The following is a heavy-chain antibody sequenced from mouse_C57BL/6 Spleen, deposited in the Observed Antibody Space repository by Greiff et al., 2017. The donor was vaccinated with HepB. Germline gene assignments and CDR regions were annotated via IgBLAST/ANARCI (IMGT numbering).Heavy chain of an antibody. CDR2: ISSGSSTI. J-gene: IGHJ4*01. CDR1: GFTFSDYG. V-gene: IGHV5-17*01. D-gene: IGHD1-1*01. CDR3: ARETTVVDYYAMDY. Sequence: EVQRVESGGGLVKPGGSLKLSCAASGFTFSDYGMHWVRQAPEKGLEWVAYISSGSSTIYYADTVKGRFTISRDNAKNTLFLQMTSLRSEDTAMYYCARETTVVDYYAMDYWGQGTSVTVSS.